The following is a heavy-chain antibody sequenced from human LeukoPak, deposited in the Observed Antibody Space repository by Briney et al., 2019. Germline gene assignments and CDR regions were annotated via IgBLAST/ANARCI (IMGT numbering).Heavy chain of an antibody. D-gene: IGHD3-9*01. CDR1: GGSISSSSYY. V-gene: IGHV4-39*07. J-gene: IGHJ4*02. Sequence: SETLSLTCAVSGGSISSSSYYWGWIRQPPGKGLEWIGSIYYSGSTYYNPSLKSRVTISVDTSKNQFSLKLSSVTAADTAVYYCARVGYDILTGYFFDYWGQGTLVTVSS. CDR2: IYYSGST. CDR3: ARVGYDILTGYFFDY.